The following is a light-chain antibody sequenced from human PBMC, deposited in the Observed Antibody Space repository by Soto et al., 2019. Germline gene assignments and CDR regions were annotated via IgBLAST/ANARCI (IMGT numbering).Light chain of an antibody. J-gene: IGKJ2*01. CDR1: QGISSY. V-gene: IGKV1-9*01. CDR2: SAS. CDR3: QQLNSYPYT. Sequence: DIQLTQSPSFLSASVGGRVTITCRASQGISSYLAWYQQKPGKAPKLLIYSASTLQSGVPSRFSGGGSGTEFTLTISSLQPEDFATYYCQQLNSYPYTFGKGPKLEIK.